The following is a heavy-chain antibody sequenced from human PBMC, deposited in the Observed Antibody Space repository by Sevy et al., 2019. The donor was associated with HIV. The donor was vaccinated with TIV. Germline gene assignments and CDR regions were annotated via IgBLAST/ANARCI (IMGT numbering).Heavy chain of an antibody. D-gene: IGHD3-3*01. CDR1: GLTFSSYA. Sequence: GSLRLSCAASGLTFSSYAMSWVRQAPGKRLEWVSSIISSGGSTYYTDSVKGRFTVSRDNSKNTLYLQMNRLRAEDTAVYYCAKHSYDFWSGYDYWGQGTLVTVSS. CDR2: IISSGGST. V-gene: IGHV3-23*01. J-gene: IGHJ4*02. CDR3: AKHSYDFWSGYDY.